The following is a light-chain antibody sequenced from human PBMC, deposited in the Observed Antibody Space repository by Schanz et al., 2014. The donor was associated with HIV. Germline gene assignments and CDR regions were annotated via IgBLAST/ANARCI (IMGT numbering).Light chain of an antibody. Sequence: QSVLTQPPSASGTPGQRVTISCSGSSSNFRSNAVNWYQQLPGTAPKLVIYNTYHRPSGVPDRFSGSKSGTSASLAISGLQSEDEADYYCAAWDDSLTGVVFGGGTKLTVL. V-gene: IGLV1-44*01. CDR2: NTY. CDR1: SSNFRSNA. CDR3: AAWDDSLTGVV. J-gene: IGLJ2*01.